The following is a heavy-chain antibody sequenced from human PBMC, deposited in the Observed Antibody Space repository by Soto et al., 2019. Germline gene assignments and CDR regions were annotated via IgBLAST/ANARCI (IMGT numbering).Heavy chain of an antibody. D-gene: IGHD1-7*01. V-gene: IGHV1-2*02. CDR1: GYTFTDYY. CDR3: ARKLELRGSYYYYYDMDV. CDR2: INPNSGGT. Sequence: GASVKVSCKASGYTFTDYYMHWVRQAPGQGLEWMGWINPNSGGTNYAQKFQGRVTMTRDTSISTACMELSRLRSDDTAVYYCARKLELRGSYYYYYDMDVWGQGTTVTVSS. J-gene: IGHJ6*02.